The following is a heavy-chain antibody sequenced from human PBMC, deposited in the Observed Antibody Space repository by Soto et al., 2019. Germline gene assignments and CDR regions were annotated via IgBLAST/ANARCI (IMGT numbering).Heavy chain of an antibody. CDR1: GFSLSSTRMA. D-gene: IGHD6-19*01. Sequence: QITLKESGPTLVKPTQTLTLTCTFSGFSLSSTRMAVGWIRQPPGKALEWLALIYWDDANRYGPFLKSRLTITKETSKHQVVLTMSNLDPVDTASYYCAHIVVAGLGYYFAYWGQGTLVTVSS. CDR2: IYWDDAN. J-gene: IGHJ4*02. CDR3: AHIVVAGLGYYFAY. V-gene: IGHV2-5*05.